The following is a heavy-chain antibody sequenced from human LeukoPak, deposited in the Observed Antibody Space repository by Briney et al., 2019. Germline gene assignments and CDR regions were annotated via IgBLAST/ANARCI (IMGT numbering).Heavy chain of an antibody. CDR3: ATSGSYCNSNDCYVAFDP. CDR1: GYTFTSYD. V-gene: IGHV1-8*01. J-gene: IGHJ5*02. CDR2: MNPNSGNT. D-gene: IGHD2-2*01. Sequence: ASVKVSCKASGYTFTSYDINWVRQATGQGLEWMGWMNPNSGNTGYAQKFQGRVTMTRNTSISTAYMELSSLRSEDTAVYYCATSGSYCNSNDCYVAFDPWGQGTLVTVSS.